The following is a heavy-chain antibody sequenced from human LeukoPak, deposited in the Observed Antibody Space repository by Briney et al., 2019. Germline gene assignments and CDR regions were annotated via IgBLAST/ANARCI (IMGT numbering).Heavy chain of an antibody. V-gene: IGHV1-69*04. J-gene: IGHJ5*02. Sequence: GASVKVSCKASGGTFSSYAISWVRQPPAQGLEWMGRIIPILGIANYAQKFQGRVTITADKSTSTAYMELSSLRSEDTAVYYCARDFCSGGSCYRWFDPWGQGTLVTVSS. CDR2: IIPILGIA. CDR1: GGTFSSYA. D-gene: IGHD2-15*01. CDR3: ARDFCSGGSCYRWFDP.